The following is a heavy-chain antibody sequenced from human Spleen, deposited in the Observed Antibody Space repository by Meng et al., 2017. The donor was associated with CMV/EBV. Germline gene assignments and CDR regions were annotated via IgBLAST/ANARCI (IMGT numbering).Heavy chain of an antibody. CDR1: GGSFSGYY. D-gene: IGHD2-2*01. CDR3: ARDRGVPAAPDY. Sequence: QVQLQQWGAGLLKPSETLSLTCAVYGGSFSGYYWSWIRQPPGKGLEWIGEINHSGSTNYNPSLKSRVTISVDTSKNQFSLKLSSVTAADTAVYYCARDRGVPAAPDYWGQGTLVTSPQ. CDR2: INHSGST. J-gene: IGHJ4*02. V-gene: IGHV4-34*01.